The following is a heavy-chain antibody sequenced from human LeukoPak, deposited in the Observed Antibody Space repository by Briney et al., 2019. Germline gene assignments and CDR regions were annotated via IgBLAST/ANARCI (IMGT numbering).Heavy chain of an antibody. CDR3: ATEGREHQVDRGGYFYDY. V-gene: IGHV1-2*02. J-gene: IGHJ4*02. Sequence: ASVKVSCKTSGYTFTDYYLHRVRQASAQGLEWLGWMHPHSDGTNSAQKFQGRVTMTWDTSTSTVYMDLRGLTFDDTGVYYCATEGREHQVDRGGYFYDYWGQGSLVSVSS. CDR1: GYTFTDYY. CDR2: MHPHSDGT. D-gene: IGHD3-10*01.